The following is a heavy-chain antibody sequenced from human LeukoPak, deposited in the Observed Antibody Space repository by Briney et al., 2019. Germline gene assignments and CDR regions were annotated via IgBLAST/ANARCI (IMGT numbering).Heavy chain of an antibody. D-gene: IGHD2-21*01. CDR3: ARSLSDFYPNWFDP. Sequence: ASVKVSCKASGYTFTSAAMSWVRQAPGQRLEWMGWINAGNGNTKYSQEFQGRVTITRDTSASTVYMELSSLRSEDMAVYYCARSLSDFYPNWFDPWGQGTLVTVSS. CDR2: INAGNGNT. J-gene: IGHJ5*02. V-gene: IGHV1-3*03. CDR1: GYTFTSAA.